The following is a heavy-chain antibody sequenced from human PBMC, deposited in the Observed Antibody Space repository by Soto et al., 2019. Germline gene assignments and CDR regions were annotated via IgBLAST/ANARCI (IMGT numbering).Heavy chain of an antibody. CDR2: IYPGDSDT. J-gene: IGHJ4*02. D-gene: IGHD3-3*02. V-gene: IGHV5-51*01. CDR3: ARGLTSVSNPYHFDY. CDR1: GYSFTNFW. Sequence: RGESLKISCKASGYSFTNFWIGWVRQMPGKGLEWMGIIYPGDSDTRYSPSFQGQATISADRSITTAYLQWSSLQASDTAVYYCARGLTSVSNPYHFDYWGQGTLVTVSS.